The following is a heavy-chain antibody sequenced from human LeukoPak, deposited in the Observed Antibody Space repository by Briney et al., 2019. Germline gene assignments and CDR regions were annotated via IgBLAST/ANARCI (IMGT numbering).Heavy chain of an antibody. CDR3: STTVVTPMDY. Sequence: GGSLRLSCAASGFTFSGFAMRWVRQASGEGLEWVGRIRSKANSYATAYAASVKGRFTISRDDSKNTAYLQMNSLKTEDTAVYYCSTTVVTPMDYWGQGTLVTVSP. J-gene: IGHJ4*02. CDR1: GFTFSGFA. CDR2: IRSKANSYAT. V-gene: IGHV3-73*01. D-gene: IGHD4-23*01.